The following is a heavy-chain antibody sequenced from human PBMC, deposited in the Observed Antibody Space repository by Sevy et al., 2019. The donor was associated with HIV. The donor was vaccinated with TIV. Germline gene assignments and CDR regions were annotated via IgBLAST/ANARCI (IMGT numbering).Heavy chain of an antibody. Sequence: SETLSLTCTLSGDSINSYYSTWVRQPPGKGLEWIGYLYYSGITNYNPSLKSRVTISIDTSKNQFSLKLSSVTAADTAVYYCARGLAYYFDSWGQGTLVTVSS. CDR1: GDSINSYY. V-gene: IGHV4-59*08. D-gene: IGHD4-17*01. J-gene: IGHJ4*02. CDR2: LYYSGIT. CDR3: ARGLAYYFDS.